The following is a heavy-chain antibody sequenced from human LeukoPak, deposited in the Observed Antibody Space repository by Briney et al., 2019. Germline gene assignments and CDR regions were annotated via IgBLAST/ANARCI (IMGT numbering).Heavy chain of an antibody. D-gene: IGHD3-22*01. CDR3: ARAFYDSRGYGMDV. V-gene: IGHV3-53*01. J-gene: IGHJ6*02. Sequence: GGSLRLSCAASGFTVSSNYMSWVRQAPGRGLEWVAVMYSGGSTYYADSVKGRFTISRDNSNTTLYVQMNSLRAEDTAVYYCARAFYDSRGYGMDVWGQGTTVTVSS. CDR1: GFTVSSNY. CDR2: MYSGGST.